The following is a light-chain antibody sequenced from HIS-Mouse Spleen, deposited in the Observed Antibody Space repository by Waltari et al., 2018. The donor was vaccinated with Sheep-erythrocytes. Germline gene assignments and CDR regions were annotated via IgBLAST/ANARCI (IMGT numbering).Light chain of an antibody. CDR1: QSISSY. Sequence: DIQMTQSPSSLSASVGDRVTITCRASQSISSYLNSYQQKPGKAPKRLIYAASSLQSGVPSRFSCSGSGTDFTLTISSLQPEDFATYYCQQSYSTPYTFGQGTKLEIK. V-gene: IGKV1-39*01. CDR3: QQSYSTPYT. J-gene: IGKJ2*01. CDR2: AAS.